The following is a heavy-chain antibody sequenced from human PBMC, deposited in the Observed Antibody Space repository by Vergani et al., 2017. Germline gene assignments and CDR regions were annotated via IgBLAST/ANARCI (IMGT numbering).Heavy chain of an antibody. J-gene: IGHJ6*01. V-gene: IGHV3-73*01. CDR3: TRQGNYGDVDFFYAMDV. CDR1: GFPFSDAA. Sequence: EVQLVESGGGLVPPGRSLRLSCAASGFPFSDAALHWVRQAPGKGLEWIGRIRSQPNSHATAYGVSMKGKFTISRDDSKNTAFLLMHSLTTEDTAVYYCTRQGNYGDVDFFYAMDVWGPGTTVTVSS. D-gene: IGHD4-17*01. CDR2: IRSQPNSHAT.